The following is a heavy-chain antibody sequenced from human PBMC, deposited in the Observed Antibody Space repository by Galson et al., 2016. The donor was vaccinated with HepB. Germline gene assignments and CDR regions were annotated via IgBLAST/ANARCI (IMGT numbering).Heavy chain of an antibody. Sequence: SLRLSCAASGFTFSQYAMHWVRQAPGKGLEWVSLISYDGINTFYADSVKGRFTISRDNLRNTRDLHMTNLRSQDTAMYCCARRKFASGVIMYHFDRWGQGTLVTVPS. CDR3: ARRKFASGVIMYHFDR. D-gene: IGHD2-21*01. CDR2: ISYDGINT. CDR1: GFTFSQYA. J-gene: IGHJ4*02. V-gene: IGHV3-30-3*01.